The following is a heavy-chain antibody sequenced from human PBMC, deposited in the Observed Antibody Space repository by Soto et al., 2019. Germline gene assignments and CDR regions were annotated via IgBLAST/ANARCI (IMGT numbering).Heavy chain of an antibody. V-gene: IGHV1-69*02. Sequence: ASVKVSCKASGGTFSSYTISWVRQAPGQGLEWMGRIIPILGIANYAQKFQGRVTITADKSTSTAYMELSSLRSEDTAVYYCATDYSSGWYNPEYFQHWGQGTLVTVS. CDR2: IIPILGIA. CDR3: ATDYSSGWYNPEYFQH. D-gene: IGHD6-19*01. CDR1: GGTFSSYT. J-gene: IGHJ1*01.